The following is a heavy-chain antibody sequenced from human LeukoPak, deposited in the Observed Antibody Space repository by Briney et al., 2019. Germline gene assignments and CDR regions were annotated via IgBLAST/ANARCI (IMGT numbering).Heavy chain of an antibody. CDR3: ARECDGTSCPYNNMDI. V-gene: IGHV4-4*07. CDR1: GGSISGYY. D-gene: IGHD2-2*01. Sequence: SQTLSLTCSVSGGSISGYYRTWIRQPAGRGLEWIGRIYSSGSTNYNPSLKSRVTMSVYTPKNQFSLRLTSVTAADTAVYYCARECDGTSCPYNNMDIWGQGTTVTVSS. CDR2: IYSSGST. J-gene: IGHJ6*02.